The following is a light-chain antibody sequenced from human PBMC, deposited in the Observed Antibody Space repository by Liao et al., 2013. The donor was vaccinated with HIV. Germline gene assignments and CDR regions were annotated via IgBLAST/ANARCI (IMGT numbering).Light chain of an antibody. CDR2: QDV. CDR3: QAWDTTSLYV. CDR1: NLGDKH. J-gene: IGLJ1*01. Sequence: SYDLTQPPSVSVSPGQTATISCSGQNLGDKHASWYQQKPGQSPVLVIYQDVKRPSGIPERFSGSNSGDTATLTISGTQAADEADYYCQAWDTTSLYVFGTGTKVTVL. V-gene: IGLV3-1*01.